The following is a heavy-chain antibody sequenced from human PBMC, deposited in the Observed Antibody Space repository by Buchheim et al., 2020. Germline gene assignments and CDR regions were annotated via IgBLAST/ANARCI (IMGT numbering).Heavy chain of an antibody. CDR3: ARGRAGGVVRSARSHFDY. CDR1: SGSLRGYY. V-gene: IGHV4-34*01. Sequence: QVQLQQWGAGLLRPSETLSLTCTVSSGSLRGYYWSWIRQAPGIRQAPGKGLEWIGEIDHFETTNYNPSLKSRVAISLDTSRNQFSLKLNSVTVADTAVYYCARGRAGGVVRSARSHFDYWGQGSL. D-gene: IGHD1-14*01. J-gene: IGHJ4*02. CDR2: IDHFETT.